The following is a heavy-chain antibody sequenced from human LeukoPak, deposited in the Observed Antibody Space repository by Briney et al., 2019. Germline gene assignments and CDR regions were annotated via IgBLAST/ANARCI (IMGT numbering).Heavy chain of an antibody. CDR3: ARDRTGYYYYYMDV. CDR1: GGTFSSYA. CDR2: IIPILGIA. V-gene: IGHV1-69*04. D-gene: IGHD3/OR15-3a*01. Sequence: SVKVSCKASGGTFSSYAISWVRQAPGQGLEWMGRIIPILGIANYAQKFQGRVTITADKSTSTAYMELSSLRSEDTAVYYCARDRTGYYYYYMDVWGKGTTVTVSS. J-gene: IGHJ6*03.